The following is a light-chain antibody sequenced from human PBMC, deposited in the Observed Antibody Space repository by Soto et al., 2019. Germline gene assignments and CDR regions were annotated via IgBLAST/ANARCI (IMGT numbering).Light chain of an antibody. CDR2: AVT. V-gene: IGLV2-14*01. CDR3: CSYTSSTTYV. J-gene: IGLJ1*01. CDR1: SSDIGGYNY. Sequence: QSALTQPASVSGSPGQSITISCTGTSSDIGGYNYVSWYQQHPGKAPKLLFYAVTSRPSGVSFRFSGSKSGNTASLTISGLQAEDEADYYCCSYTSSTTYVFGPGTKLTVL.